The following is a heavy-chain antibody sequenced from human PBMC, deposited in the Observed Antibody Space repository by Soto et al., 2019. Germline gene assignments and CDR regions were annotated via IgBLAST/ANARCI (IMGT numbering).Heavy chain of an antibody. CDR2: ISRNGGST. Sequence: EVQLVESGGGLVQPGGSLRLSCAASGFTFSSYAMHWVRQAPGKGLEYVSGISRNGGSTYYANSVKGRFTISRDNSKSTLYLQVGSLRAEDMAVYYRARSGLPFDYWGQGTLVTVSS. V-gene: IGHV3-64*01. D-gene: IGHD2-21*02. CDR1: GFTFSSYA. J-gene: IGHJ4*02. CDR3: ARSGLPFDY.